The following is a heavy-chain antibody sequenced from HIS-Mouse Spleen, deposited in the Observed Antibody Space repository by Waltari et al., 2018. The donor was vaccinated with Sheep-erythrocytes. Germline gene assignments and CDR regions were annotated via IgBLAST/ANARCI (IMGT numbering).Heavy chain of an antibody. Sequence: QVQLQQWGAGLLKPSETLSLTYAVYGGSFSGYYWSWIRQPPGKGLEWIGEINLSGSTNYNPSLKSRVTISVDTSKNQFSLKLSSVTAADTAVYYCARSITMIVVVIKTNWFDPWGQGTLVTVSS. CDR2: INLSGST. D-gene: IGHD3-22*01. CDR3: ARSITMIVVVIKTNWFDP. V-gene: IGHV4-34*01. CDR1: GGSFSGYY. J-gene: IGHJ5*02.